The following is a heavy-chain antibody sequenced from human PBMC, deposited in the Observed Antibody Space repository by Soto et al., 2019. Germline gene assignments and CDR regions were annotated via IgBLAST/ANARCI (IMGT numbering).Heavy chain of an antibody. Sequence: SLRLSCAASGFTFSSYAMSWVRQAPGKGLEWVSGFRGNGDTTYYADSVKGRFTISRDNFNNILYLQMNSLRAEDTAVYYCARDYSTSSHVCPHLSPFYYWGQGSLVTVSS. V-gene: IGHV3-23*01. CDR1: GFTFSSYA. D-gene: IGHD2-15*01. CDR3: ARDYSTSSHVCPHLSPFYY. CDR2: FRGNGDTT. J-gene: IGHJ4*02.